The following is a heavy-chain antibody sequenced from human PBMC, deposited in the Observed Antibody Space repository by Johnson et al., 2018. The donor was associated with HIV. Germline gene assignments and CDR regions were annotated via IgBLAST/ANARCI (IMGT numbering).Heavy chain of an antibody. CDR1: GFTFSSSA. D-gene: IGHD6-13*01. CDR3: AKTFPLTAAGFPLNAFDI. J-gene: IGHJ3*02. V-gene: IGHV3-23*04. Sequence: MLLVESGGGVVQPGKSLRLSCAASGFTFSSSAMHWVRQAPGQGLQWVSAISGSGGSTYYADSVKGRFTISRDNSKNTLYLQMNSLRAEDTAVYYCAKTFPLTAAGFPLNAFDIWGQGTMVTVSS. CDR2: ISGSGGST.